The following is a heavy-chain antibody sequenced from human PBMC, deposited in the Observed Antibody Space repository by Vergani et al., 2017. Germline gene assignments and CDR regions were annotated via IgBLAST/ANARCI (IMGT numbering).Heavy chain of an antibody. CDR1: GYTFTDHY. Sequence: EVQLVQSGAEVKKPGATMKISCKVSGYTFTDHYMHWVKQAPGKGLEWMGLVDPEDGETIYAEKFKGRVTIAADTSTDTAQLELSSLISEDEAVYYCATPQTVTTGGMEVWGQGTTVIVSS. J-gene: IGHJ6*02. D-gene: IGHD4-17*01. CDR3: ATPQTVTTGGMEV. V-gene: IGHV1-69-2*01. CDR2: VDPEDGET.